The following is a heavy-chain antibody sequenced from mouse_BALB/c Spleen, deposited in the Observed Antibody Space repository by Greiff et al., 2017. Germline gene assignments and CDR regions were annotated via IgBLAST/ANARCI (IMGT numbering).Heavy chain of an antibody. V-gene: IGHV5-17*02. J-gene: IGHJ4*01. CDR2: ISSGSSTI. Sequence: EVMLVESGGGLVQPGGSRKLSCAASGFTFSSFGMHWVRQAPEKGLEWVAYISSGSSTIYYADTVKGRFTISRDNPKNTLFLQMTSLRSEDTAMYYCARETIYDGYWDAMDYWGQGTSVTVSS. D-gene: IGHD2-3*01. CDR3: ARETIYDGYWDAMDY. CDR1: GFTFSSFG.